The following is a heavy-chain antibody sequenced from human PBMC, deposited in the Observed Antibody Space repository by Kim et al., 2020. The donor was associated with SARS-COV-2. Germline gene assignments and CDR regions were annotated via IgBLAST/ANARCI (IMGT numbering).Heavy chain of an antibody. V-gene: IGHV4-34*01. D-gene: IGHD2-15*01. Sequence: SRVTISVDTSKNQFSLKLSSVTAADTAVYYCARGVIVVVAATNYYYGMDVWGQGTTVTVSS. CDR3: ARGVIVVVAATNYYYGMDV. J-gene: IGHJ6*02.